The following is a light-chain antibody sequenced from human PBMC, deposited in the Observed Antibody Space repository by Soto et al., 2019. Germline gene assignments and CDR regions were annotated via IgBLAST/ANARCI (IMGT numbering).Light chain of an antibody. CDR2: EVG. V-gene: IGLV2-14*01. J-gene: IGLJ1*01. CDR1: SSDVGGYNY. Sequence: QSALTQPASVSGSPGQSITISCTGTSSDVGGYNYVSWYQQYPGKAPKLMIYEVGNRPSGVSNRFSGSKSGNTASLTISGLQSADEGYYYCSSYTNSSTVVFGTWTKLTVL. CDR3: SSYTNSSTVV.